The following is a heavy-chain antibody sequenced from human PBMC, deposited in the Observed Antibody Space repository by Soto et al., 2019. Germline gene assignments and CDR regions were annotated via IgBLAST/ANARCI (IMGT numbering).Heavy chain of an antibody. CDR1: GFTFSAYT. CDR2: ISYDESDK. CDR3: ARPLYTWSPSFDY. J-gene: IGHJ4*02. V-gene: IGHV3-30-3*01. Sequence: GGSLRLSCAASGFTFSAYTMHWVRQAPGKGLEWVSLISYDESDKFYADSVKGRFTISRDISKNTLYLQMNSLRSEDTAVYYCARPLYTWSPSFDYWGQGTVLTISS. D-gene: IGHD1-20*01.